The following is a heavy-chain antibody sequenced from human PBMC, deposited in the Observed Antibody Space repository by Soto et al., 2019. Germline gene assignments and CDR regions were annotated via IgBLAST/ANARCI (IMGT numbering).Heavy chain of an antibody. Sequence: QVQLQESGPGLVKPSQTLSLTCTVSGGSISSGDHFWSWIRQTPGMGLKWIGYIYYSGTTFYSPSLKGRVTILIDTFKNQFSLKLNSVTAADPAVYYCASGDDILTPLDSWGQGTLVTVSS. J-gene: IGHJ4*02. CDR3: ASGDDILTPLDS. CDR2: IYYSGTT. CDR1: GGSISSGDHF. D-gene: IGHD3-9*01. V-gene: IGHV4-30-4*01.